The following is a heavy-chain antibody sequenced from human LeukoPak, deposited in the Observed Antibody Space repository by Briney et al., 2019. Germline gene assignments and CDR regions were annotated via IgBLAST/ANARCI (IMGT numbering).Heavy chain of an antibody. V-gene: IGHV3-23*01. D-gene: IGHD6-13*01. CDR3: AEERSAAAGDYYFDY. Sequence: GGSLRLSCSASGFAFSSYGMNWVRQAPGKGLEWVSYISASSGTIFYADSVKGRFTISRDNSKNTLYLQMNSLRAEDTAVYYCAEERSAAAGDYYFDYWGQGTLVTVSS. CDR1: GFAFSSYG. CDR2: ISASSGTI. J-gene: IGHJ4*02.